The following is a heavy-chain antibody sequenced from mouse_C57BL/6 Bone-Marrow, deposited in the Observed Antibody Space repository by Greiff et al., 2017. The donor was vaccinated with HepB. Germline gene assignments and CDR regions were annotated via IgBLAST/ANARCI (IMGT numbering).Heavy chain of an antibody. Sequence: EVQLVESGGGLVQPGGSLKLSCAASGFTFSDYYMYWVRQTPEKRLEWVAYISNGGGSTYYPDTVKGRFTISRDNAKNTLYLQMSRLKSEDTAMYYCARRDYYGISYYAMDYWGQGTSVTVSS. J-gene: IGHJ4*01. V-gene: IGHV5-12*01. CDR1: GFTFSDYY. CDR2: ISNGGGST. CDR3: ARRDYYGISYYAMDY. D-gene: IGHD1-1*01.